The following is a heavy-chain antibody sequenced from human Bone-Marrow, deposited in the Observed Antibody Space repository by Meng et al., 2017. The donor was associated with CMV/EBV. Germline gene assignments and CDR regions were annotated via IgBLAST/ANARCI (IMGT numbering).Heavy chain of an antibody. CDR3: ARDQYYYDSSGSPTATYYYYGIDV. Sequence: LWVSCVVSGFTFISYAMSWVRQAPGKGLEWVSLISSSGGCTYYADSVKGRFTISRNSSKNTLYLQMNNLRAEDTAVYYCARDQYYYDSSGSPTATYYYYGIDVWGQGTTVTVSS. CDR2: ISSSGGCT. J-gene: IGHJ6*02. D-gene: IGHD3-22*01. V-gene: IGHV3-23*01. CDR1: GFTFISYA.